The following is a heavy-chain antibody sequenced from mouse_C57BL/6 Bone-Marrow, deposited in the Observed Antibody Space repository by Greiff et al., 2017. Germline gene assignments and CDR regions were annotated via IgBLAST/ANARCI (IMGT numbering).Heavy chain of an antibody. CDR1: GFTFSDYY. CDR2: ISNGGGST. CDR3: ARQRRDSYYFDY. Sequence: DVKLQESGGGLVQPGGSLKLSCAASGFTFSDYYMYWVRQTPEKRLEWVAYISNGGGSTYYPDTVKGRFTISRDNAKNTLYLQMSRLKSEDTAMYYCARQRRDSYYFDYWGQGTTLTVSS. V-gene: IGHV5-12*01. D-gene: IGHD2-12*01. J-gene: IGHJ2*01.